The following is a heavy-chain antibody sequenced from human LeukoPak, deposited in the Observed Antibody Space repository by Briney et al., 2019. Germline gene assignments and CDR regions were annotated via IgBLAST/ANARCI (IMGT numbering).Heavy chain of an antibody. CDR1: GFTFSSYY. J-gene: IGHJ3*02. CDR3: ARDWQWLDAFDI. Sequence: GGSLRLSCAASGFTFSSYYMHWVRHAPGKGPVWVSRINSDGSDISYADSVKGRFTISRDNAKNTLYLQMISLRAEDTAVYYCARDWQWLDAFDIWGQGTMVTVSS. D-gene: IGHD5-18*01. CDR2: INSDGSDI. V-gene: IGHV3-74*01.